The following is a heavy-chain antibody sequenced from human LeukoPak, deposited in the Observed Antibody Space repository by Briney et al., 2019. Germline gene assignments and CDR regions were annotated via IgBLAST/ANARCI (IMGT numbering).Heavy chain of an antibody. J-gene: IGHJ1*01. D-gene: IGHD1-1*01. CDR2: ISSDSTTM. Sequence: GGSLRLSCVASGFTFSTYIMNWVRQAPGKGLEWVSYISSDSTTMNYADSVRGRFIISRDNAKSSLFLQMNSLRDEDTAVYYCARGTATTGGYFQHCGPGTLATVSS. V-gene: IGHV3-48*02. CDR1: GFTFSTYI. CDR3: ARGTATTGGYFQH.